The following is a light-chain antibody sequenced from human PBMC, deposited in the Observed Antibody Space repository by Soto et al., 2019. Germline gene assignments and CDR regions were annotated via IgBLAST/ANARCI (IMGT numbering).Light chain of an antibody. CDR2: AAS. CDR3: QQSYSTPQNT. CDR1: QSIGYY. Sequence: DIQMTQSPSSLSASVGDRVTITCRASQSIGYYLNWYQQKPGTAPKLLIYAASILQSGVPSRFSGSGSGTDFTLTISSLQPEDFATYYCQQSYSTPQNTFGQGTKLEIK. J-gene: IGKJ2*01. V-gene: IGKV1-39*01.